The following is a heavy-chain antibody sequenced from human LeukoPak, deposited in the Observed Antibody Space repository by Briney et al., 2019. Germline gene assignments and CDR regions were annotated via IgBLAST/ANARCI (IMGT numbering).Heavy chain of an antibody. CDR1: GGSISGSSYY. Sequence: PSETLSLTCTVSGGSISGSSYYWGRIRQSPGKGLEWIGNIYYSGSTYYNPSLKSRVTISVDTSKNQFSLNLSSVTAADTAVYYCVTQDSSGYYYLSGGQGTLVTVSA. CDR3: VTQDSSGYYYLS. CDR2: IYYSGST. J-gene: IGHJ4*02. D-gene: IGHD3-22*01. V-gene: IGHV4-39*01.